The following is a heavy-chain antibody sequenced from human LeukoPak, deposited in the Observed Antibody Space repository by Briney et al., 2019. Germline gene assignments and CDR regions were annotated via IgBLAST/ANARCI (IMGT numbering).Heavy chain of an antibody. CDR2: IYYSGST. CDR3: ARHCGPKVQEYSGSLDAFDI. V-gene: IGHV4-39*01. J-gene: IGHJ3*02. D-gene: IGHD1-26*01. Sequence: KASETLSLTCSVSGGSISSSSYYWGWIRQPPGKGLEWIGSIYYSGSTYYNPSLKSRVTISVDTSKNQFSLKLSSVTAADTAVYYCARHCGPKVQEYSGSLDAFDIWGQGTMVTVSS. CDR1: GGSISSSSYY.